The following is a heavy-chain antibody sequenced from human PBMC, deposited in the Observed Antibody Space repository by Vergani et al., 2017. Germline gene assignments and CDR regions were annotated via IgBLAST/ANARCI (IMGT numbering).Heavy chain of an antibody. D-gene: IGHD6-13*01. J-gene: IGHJ6*03. CDR1: GFTFSSYG. Sequence: VQLVESGGGLVKPGGSLRLSCAASGFTFSSYGMHWVRQAPGKGLEWVAVIWYDGSNKYYADSVKGRFTISRDNSKNTLYLQMNSLRAEDTAVYYCARDRGVQQRGYYYYYMDVWGKGTTVTVSS. V-gene: IGHV3-33*01. CDR2: IWYDGSNK. CDR3: ARDRGVQQRGYYYYYMDV.